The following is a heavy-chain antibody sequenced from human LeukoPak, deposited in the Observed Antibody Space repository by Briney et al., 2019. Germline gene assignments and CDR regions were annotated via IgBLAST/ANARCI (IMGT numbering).Heavy chain of an antibody. CDR2: SYSGGSR. CDR1: GFTVSTDH. Sequence: PGGSLRLSCAASGFTVSTDHMSWVRQAPGEGLEWVAVSYSGGSRSYAESVKGRFTISRDNSQNTLYLQMNSLRAEDTAVYYCARVWELSFDYWGQGTLVTVFS. J-gene: IGHJ4*02. CDR3: ARVWELSFDY. D-gene: IGHD1-26*01. V-gene: IGHV3-53*01.